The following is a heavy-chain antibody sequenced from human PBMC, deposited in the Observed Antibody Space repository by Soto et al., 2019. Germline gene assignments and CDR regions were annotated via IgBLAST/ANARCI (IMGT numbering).Heavy chain of an antibody. V-gene: IGHV1-8*01. Sequence: EASVKVSCKASGYTFTSYDFNWVRQDTGQGLEWMGWMNLNSGNTGYAQKFQGRVTMTRNTSISTAYMELSSLRSEDTAVYYCARGKRSGNFWGDYYYYMDVWGKGTTVTV. CDR1: GYTFTSYD. J-gene: IGHJ6*03. D-gene: IGHD3-3*01. CDR2: MNLNSGNT. CDR3: ARGKRSGNFWGDYYYYMDV.